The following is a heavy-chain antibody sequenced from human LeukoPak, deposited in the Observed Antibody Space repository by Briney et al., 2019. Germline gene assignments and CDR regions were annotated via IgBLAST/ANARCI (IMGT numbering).Heavy chain of an antibody. CDR3: ARAALEYCGGDCLDY. V-gene: IGHV3-64*02. Sequence: GGSLRPSCAASGFTFSSYSMHWVRQAPGKGLEYVSVISSDGDNTYYADSVKGRFTISRDNSKNTLYLQMGSLRAEDMAVYYCARAALEYCGGDCLDYWGQGTLVTVPS. CDR1: GFTFSSYS. D-gene: IGHD2-21*01. CDR2: ISSDGDNT. J-gene: IGHJ4*02.